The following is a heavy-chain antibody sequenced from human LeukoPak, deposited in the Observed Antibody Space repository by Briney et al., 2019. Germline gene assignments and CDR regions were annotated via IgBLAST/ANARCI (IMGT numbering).Heavy chain of an antibody. Sequence: GGALRLSCAASGFTFSSYSMNWVRQTPGKGLEWISYITGTSTNTHYADSVTGRFIISRDNAKKSLYLQMDSLRAEDTAVYYCASPYSSRWYELCYWGQGTLVTVSS. CDR2: ITGTSTNT. CDR1: GFTFSSYS. V-gene: IGHV3-48*04. J-gene: IGHJ4*02. CDR3: ASPYSSRWYELCY. D-gene: IGHD6-13*01.